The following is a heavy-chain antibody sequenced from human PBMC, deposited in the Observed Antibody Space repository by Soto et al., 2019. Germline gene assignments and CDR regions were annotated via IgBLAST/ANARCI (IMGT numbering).Heavy chain of an antibody. CDR3: ASMVTDY. D-gene: IGHD2-21*02. CDR2: INHSGST. Sequence: PSETLSLTCAVYGGSFSGYYWSWIRQPPGKGLEWIGEINHSGSTNYNPSLKSRVTISVDTSKNQFSLKLSSVTAADTAVYYCASMVTDYWGQGTLVTVS. CDR1: GGSFSGYY. J-gene: IGHJ4*02. V-gene: IGHV4-34*01.